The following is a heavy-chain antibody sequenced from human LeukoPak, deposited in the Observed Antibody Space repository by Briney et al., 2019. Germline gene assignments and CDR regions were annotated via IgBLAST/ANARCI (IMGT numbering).Heavy chain of an antibody. V-gene: IGHV4-34*01. Sequence: PSETLSLTCAVYGGSFSGYYWSWIRQPPGKGLEWIGEINHSGSTNYNPSLKSRVTISVDTSKNQFSLKLSSVTAADTAVYYCARDHYYGSGSYYIIPYYYYYMDVWGKGTTVTVSS. D-gene: IGHD3-10*01. CDR2: INHSGST. J-gene: IGHJ6*03. CDR1: GGSFSGYY. CDR3: ARDHYYGSGSYYIIPYYYYYMDV.